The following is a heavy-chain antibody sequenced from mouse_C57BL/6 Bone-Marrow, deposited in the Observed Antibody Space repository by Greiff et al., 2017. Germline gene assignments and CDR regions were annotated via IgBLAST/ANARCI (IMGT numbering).Heavy chain of an antibody. CDR3: ARGLVTTWLDYAMDY. V-gene: IGHV1-64*01. J-gene: IGHJ4*01. CDR2: IHPNSGST. Sequence: QVQLQQPGAELVKPGASVKLSCKASGYTFTSYWMHWVKQRPGQGLEWIGMIHPNSGSTNYNEKFKSKATLTVDKSSSTAYMQLSSLTSEDSAVYYCARGLVTTWLDYAMDYWGQGTSVTVSS. D-gene: IGHD2-3*01. CDR1: GYTFTSYW.